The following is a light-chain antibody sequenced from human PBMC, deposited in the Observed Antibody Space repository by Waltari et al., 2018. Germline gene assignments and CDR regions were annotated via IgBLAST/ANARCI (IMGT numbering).Light chain of an antibody. CDR3: ATWDDTLNGLV. CDR2: RHS. V-gene: IGLV1-44*01. Sequence: QSVLTQPPSASGTPGQRVTISCSGSSSNIGSNTVNWYQLLPGTAPKLLMSRHSERPSGVPDRFSGSNSGASASLAISELQSEDEADYYCATWDDTLNGLVFGGGTKLTVL. J-gene: IGLJ2*01. CDR1: SSNIGSNT.